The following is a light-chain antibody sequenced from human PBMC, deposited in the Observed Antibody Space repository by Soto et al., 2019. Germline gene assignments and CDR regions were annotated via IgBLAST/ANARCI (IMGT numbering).Light chain of an antibody. J-gene: IGLJ3*02. V-gene: IGLV1-51*01. CDR3: GVWDSALSLWL. CDR2: DTT. Sequence: QSVLPQPPSVSAAPGQKVPISCSGGGSNTGNNFVSWYQQFPQTAPKLLIYDTTKRPSGIPDRFSGSKSGTSATLDIARLQTADEADYYCGVWDSALSLWLFGGGTKVTVL. CDR1: GSNTGNNF.